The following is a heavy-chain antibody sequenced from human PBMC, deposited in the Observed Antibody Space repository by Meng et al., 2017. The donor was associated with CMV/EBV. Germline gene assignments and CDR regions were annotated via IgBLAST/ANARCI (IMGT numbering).Heavy chain of an antibody. CDR2: IYTRGST. Sequence: DSGPGLVKPSETLSLTCTVYGGHISSYYWSWIRQPAGKGLEWIGRIYTRGSTNYNPSLKSRVPMSVDTYQNQFSLKLSSVPAADTAVYYCARGSNYRYVIDYWGQETLVTVSS. J-gene: IGHJ4*02. V-gene: IGHV4-4*07. D-gene: IGHD5-24*01. CDR1: GGHISSYY. CDR3: ARGSNYRYVIDY.